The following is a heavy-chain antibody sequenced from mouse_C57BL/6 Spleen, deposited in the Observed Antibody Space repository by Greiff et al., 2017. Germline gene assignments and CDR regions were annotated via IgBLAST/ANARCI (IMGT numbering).Heavy chain of an antibody. CDR2: FDPSDSYT. J-gene: IGHJ2*01. D-gene: IGHD2-1*01. Sequence: QVQLQQPGAELVMPGASVKLSCKASGYTFTSYWMHWVKQRPGQGLEWIGEFDPSDSYTNYNHKFKGKSTLTVDKSSSTAYMQLSSLTSEDSAVYYCARWIYYGNYFDYWGQGTTLSVSS. V-gene: IGHV1-69*01. CDR3: ARWIYYGNYFDY. CDR1: GYTFTSYW.